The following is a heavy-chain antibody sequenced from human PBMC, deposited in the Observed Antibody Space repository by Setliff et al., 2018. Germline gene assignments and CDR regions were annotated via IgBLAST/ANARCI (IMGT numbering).Heavy chain of an antibody. V-gene: IGHV3-21*01. CDR1: GFTFSSYM. Sequence: GGSLRLSCAASGFTFSSYMMNWVRQAPGKGLEWVSSISSSSIYIYYADSVKGRFTISRDNAKNTLYLQMNSLRADDTAVYYCARAKGNDYSMDVWGKGTTVTVSS. J-gene: IGHJ6*03. CDR3: ARAKGNDYSMDV. CDR2: ISSSSIYI.